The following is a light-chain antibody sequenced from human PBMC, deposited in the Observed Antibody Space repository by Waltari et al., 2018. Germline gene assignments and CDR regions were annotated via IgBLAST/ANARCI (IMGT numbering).Light chain of an antibody. J-gene: IGLJ3*02. CDR2: VNSDGSH. V-gene: IGLV4-69*01. Sequence: QLILTQSPSASASLGASVKLTCPLSSGHSNNVLAWLQQQPEKGPRFLMKVNSDGSHRKGDEIPDRFSGSSSGAERYLSISSLQSEDEADYFCQTGGHGTWVFGGGTKLTVL. CDR3: QTGGHGTWV. CDR1: SGHSNNV.